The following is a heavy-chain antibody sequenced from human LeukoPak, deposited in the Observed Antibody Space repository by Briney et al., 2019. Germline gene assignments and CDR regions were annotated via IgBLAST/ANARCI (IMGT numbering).Heavy chain of an antibody. V-gene: IGHV4-34*01. CDR1: GGSFSGYY. J-gene: IGHJ5*02. Sequence: PSETLSLTCAVYGGSFSGYYWSWIRQPPGKGLEWIGEINHSGSTNYNPSLKSRVTISVDTSKNQFSLKLSSVTAADTAVYYCARVGYYYDSSGYYSSRHWFDPWGQGTLVTVSS. CDR2: INHSGST. CDR3: ARVGYYYDSSGYYSSRHWFDP. D-gene: IGHD3-22*01.